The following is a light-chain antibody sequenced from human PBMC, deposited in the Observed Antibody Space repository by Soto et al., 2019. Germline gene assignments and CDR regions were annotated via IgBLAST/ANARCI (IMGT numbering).Light chain of an antibody. CDR1: QSISTW. Sequence: IRMTQSPSTLSASVGDRVTITCXASQSISTWLAWYQQKPGKAPKLLIYAASILQSGVPSRFSGSGSGTDFTLTITYLQPEDFATYYCQQANSFPWTFGQGTKVDIK. V-gene: IGKV1-12*01. CDR2: AAS. J-gene: IGKJ1*01. CDR3: QQANSFPWT.